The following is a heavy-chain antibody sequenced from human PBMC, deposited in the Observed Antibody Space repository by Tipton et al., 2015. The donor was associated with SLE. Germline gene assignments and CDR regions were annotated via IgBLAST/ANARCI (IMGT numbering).Heavy chain of an antibody. D-gene: IGHD7-27*01. CDR2: INHSGGT. CDR1: GGSFSGYY. CDR3: ARGGLTGGYYFDY. Sequence: CDVYGGSFSGYYCTWIRQPPGKGQEWIGEINHSGGTNYNPSLKSRVTISVDTSKNQFSLKLSSVTAADTAVYYCARGGLTGGYYFDYWGQGTLVTVSS. J-gene: IGHJ4*02. V-gene: IGHV4-34*01.